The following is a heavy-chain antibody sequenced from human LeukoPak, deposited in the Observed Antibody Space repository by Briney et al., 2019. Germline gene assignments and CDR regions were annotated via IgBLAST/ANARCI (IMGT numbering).Heavy chain of an antibody. CDR1: GYTFTSYG. CDR3: ARAKRGYSGYDFTEVIDY. V-gene: IGHV1-18*04. D-gene: IGHD5-12*01. J-gene: IGHJ4*02. Sequence: ASVKVSCKASGYTFTSYGISWVRQAPGQGLEWMGWISAYNGNTNYAQKLQGRVTMTTDTSTSTAYMELRSLRSDDTDVYYCARAKRGYSGYDFTEVIDYWGQGTLVTVSS. CDR2: ISAYNGNT.